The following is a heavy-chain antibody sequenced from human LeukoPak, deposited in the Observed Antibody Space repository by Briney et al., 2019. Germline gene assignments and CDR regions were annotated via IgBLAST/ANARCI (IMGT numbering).Heavy chain of an antibody. CDR3: ARDITMIVVVITGWFDP. D-gene: IGHD3-22*01. CDR2: ISGSGGST. J-gene: IGHJ5*02. CDR1: GFTFSSYA. Sequence: AGGSLRLSCAASGFTFSSYAMSWVRQAPGTGLEWVSAISGSGGSTYYADSVKGRFTISRDNSKNTLYLQMNSLRAEDTAVYYCARDITMIVVVITGWFDPWGQGTLVTVSS. V-gene: IGHV3-23*01.